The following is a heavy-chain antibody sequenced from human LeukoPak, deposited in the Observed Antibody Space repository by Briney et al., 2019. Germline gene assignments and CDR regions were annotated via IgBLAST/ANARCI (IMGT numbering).Heavy chain of an antibody. CDR2: IYSSGST. V-gene: IGHV4-4*07. Sequence: SETLSLTCTVSGGSISSYYWGWIRQPAGKGLEWIGRIYSSGSTNYNPSLKSRVTMSLDTSKNQFSLQLRSMTAADTAVYYCAREIITVGKEYFQHWGQGTLVTVSS. J-gene: IGHJ1*01. D-gene: IGHD6-19*01. CDR3: AREIITVGKEYFQH. CDR1: GGSISSYY.